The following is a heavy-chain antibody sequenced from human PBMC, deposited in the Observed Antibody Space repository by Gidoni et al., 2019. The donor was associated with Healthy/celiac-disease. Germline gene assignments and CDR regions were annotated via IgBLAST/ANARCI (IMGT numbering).Heavy chain of an antibody. CDR1: GGSFSGYY. CDR3: AASTTVTTESRWFDP. V-gene: IGHV4-34*01. J-gene: IGHJ5*02. CDR2: INHSGST. Sequence: QVQLQQWGAGLSKPSETLSLTCAVYGGSFSGYYWSWIRQPPGKGLEWIGEINHSGSTNYNPSLKSRVTISVDTSKNQFSLKLSSVTAADTAVYYCAASTTVTTESRWFDPWGQGTLVTVSS. D-gene: IGHD4-17*01.